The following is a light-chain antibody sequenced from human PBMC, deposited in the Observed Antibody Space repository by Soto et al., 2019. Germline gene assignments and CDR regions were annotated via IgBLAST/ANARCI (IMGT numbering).Light chain of an antibody. V-gene: IGKV3-20*01. CDR1: QSVGSIY. Sequence: DIVLTQSPGTLSLSPGERATLSCRASQSVGSIYLAWYQQKPGQAPRLLIYAASSRATGIPDRFSGGGSGTDFTLTISRLEPEDFAVYYCQQCGSSPWTFGQGTKVDI. J-gene: IGKJ1*01. CDR3: QQCGSSPWT. CDR2: AAS.